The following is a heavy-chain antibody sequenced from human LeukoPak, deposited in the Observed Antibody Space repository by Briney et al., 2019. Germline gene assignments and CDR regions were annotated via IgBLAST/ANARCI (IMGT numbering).Heavy chain of an antibody. D-gene: IGHD4-17*01. CDR2: IYYSGST. J-gene: IGHJ2*01. Sequence: PSETLSLTCTVSGGSISSSSYYWGWIRQPPGKGLEWIGSIYYSGSTYYNPSLKSRVTISVDTSKNQFSLKLSSVTAADTAVYYCARRNFYGYWYFDLWGRGTLVTVSS. V-gene: IGHV4-39*07. CDR3: ARRNFYGYWYFDL. CDR1: GGSISSSSYY.